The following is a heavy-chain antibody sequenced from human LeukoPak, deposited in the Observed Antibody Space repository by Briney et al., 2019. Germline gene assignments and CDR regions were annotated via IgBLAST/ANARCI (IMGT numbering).Heavy chain of an antibody. D-gene: IGHD3-10*01. V-gene: IGHV3-48*01. CDR3: AREENGSGRDLDY. CDR1: GFTFSSYS. Sequence: GGSLRLSCAASGFTFSSYSMNWVRQAPGKGLEWVSYISSSSSTIYYADSVKGRFTISRDNAKNSLYLQMNSLRAEDTAAYYCAREENGSGRDLDYWGQGTLVTVSS. J-gene: IGHJ4*02. CDR2: ISSSSSTI.